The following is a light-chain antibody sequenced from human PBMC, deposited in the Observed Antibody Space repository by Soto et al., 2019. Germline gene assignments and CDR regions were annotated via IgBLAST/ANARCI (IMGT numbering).Light chain of an antibody. J-gene: IGLJ2*01. CDR3: CSYAGSSTVV. Sequence: QSVLTQPASVSGSPGQSITISCTGTSSDVGSYNLVSWYQQYPGKAPKLMIYEGYKRPSGVSNRFSGSKSGNTASLTISGLQTEDEADYYCCSYAGSSTVVFGGGTKVTVL. CDR2: EGY. CDR1: SSDVGSYNL. V-gene: IGLV2-23*01.